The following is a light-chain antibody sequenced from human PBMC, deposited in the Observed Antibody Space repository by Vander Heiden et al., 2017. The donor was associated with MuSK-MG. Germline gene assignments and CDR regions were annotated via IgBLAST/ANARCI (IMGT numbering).Light chain of an antibody. V-gene: IGKV1-39*01. CDR3: QQRSSIPLS. Sequence: DIQMTQSPSSLSASIGERVTITCRASQTITDYLNWFQQKPGKAPKLLIYGASSLQSGVPSRFSGSGSGTDFTLTISSRQPEDSATYYCQQRSSIPLSFGGGTKVEIK. J-gene: IGKJ4*01. CDR2: GAS. CDR1: QTITDY.